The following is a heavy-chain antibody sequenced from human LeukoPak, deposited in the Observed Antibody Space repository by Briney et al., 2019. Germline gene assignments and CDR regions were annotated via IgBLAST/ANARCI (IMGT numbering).Heavy chain of an antibody. Sequence: GRSLRLSCAASGFTFSSYAMSWVRQAPGKGREWVAIIWYDESNEYYVDSVKGPVTISRDNSKNTLYLQMNSLRAEDTAVYYCARDRSYSTGYYGGSLDYWGQGTLVTVSS. J-gene: IGHJ4*02. CDR2: IWYDESNE. D-gene: IGHD3-22*01. CDR1: GFTFSSYA. V-gene: IGHV3-33*08. CDR3: ARDRSYSTGYYGGSLDY.